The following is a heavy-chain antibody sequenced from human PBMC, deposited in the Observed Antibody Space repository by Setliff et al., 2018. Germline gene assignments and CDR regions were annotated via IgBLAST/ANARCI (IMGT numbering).Heavy chain of an antibody. CDR1: GFTFSSYS. CDR2: ISSSSSTI. CDR3: ARGYTYYDFWSGPSSDAFDI. J-gene: IGHJ3*02. Sequence: PGGSLRLSCAASGFTFSSYSMNWVRQAPGKGLEWVSYISSSSSTIYYADSVKGRFTISRDNAKNSLYLQMNCLRAEDTAVYYCARGYTYYDFWSGPSSDAFDIWGQGTMVTVSS. D-gene: IGHD3-3*01. V-gene: IGHV3-48*01.